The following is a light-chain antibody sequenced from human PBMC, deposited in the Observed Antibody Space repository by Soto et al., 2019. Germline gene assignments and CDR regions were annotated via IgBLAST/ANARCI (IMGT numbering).Light chain of an antibody. Sequence: EIVMTQSPATLSVSPGERATLSCRASQSVSSNLAWSQQKPGQAPMLLIYGASTRATGIPARFSGSGSGTDCTITISSLKAEDFAVYYCQEYNNWPLTFGQGNKVEIK. CDR3: QEYNNWPLT. V-gene: IGKV3-15*01. CDR2: GAS. J-gene: IGKJ1*01. CDR1: QSVSSN.